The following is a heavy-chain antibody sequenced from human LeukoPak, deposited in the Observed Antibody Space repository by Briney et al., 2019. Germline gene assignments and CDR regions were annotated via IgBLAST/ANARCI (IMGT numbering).Heavy chain of an antibody. D-gene: IGHD2-2*01. Sequence: GGSLRLSCTASGFTFSSTGMHWVRQAPGKGREWVSYIRYDGNNKYYGDSVRGRLTVSRDNSKKTLYLQMSSLRVEDTAVYYCARGSSTNCYGGNCFYSYMAVWGKGTTVTVSS. V-gene: IGHV3-30*02. CDR2: IRYDGNNK. CDR1: GFTFSSTG. CDR3: ARGSSTNCYGGNCFYSYMAV. J-gene: IGHJ6*03.